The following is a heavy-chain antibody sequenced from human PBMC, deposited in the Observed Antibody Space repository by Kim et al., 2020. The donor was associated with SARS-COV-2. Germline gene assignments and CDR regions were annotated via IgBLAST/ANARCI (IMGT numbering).Heavy chain of an antibody. CDR1: GGSFSGYY. D-gene: IGHD6-19*01. Sequence: SETLSLTCAVYGGSFSGYYWSWIRQPPGKGLEWIGEINHSGSTNYNPSLKSRVTISVDTSKNQFSLKLSSVTAADTAVYYCARVSKSIAVAGTFRFDPWGQGTLVTVSS. J-gene: IGHJ5*02. CDR2: INHSGST. V-gene: IGHV4-34*01. CDR3: ARVSKSIAVAGTFRFDP.